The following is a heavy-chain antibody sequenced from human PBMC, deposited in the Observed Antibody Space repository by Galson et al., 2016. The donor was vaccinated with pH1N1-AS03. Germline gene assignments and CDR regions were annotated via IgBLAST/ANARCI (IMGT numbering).Heavy chain of an antibody. J-gene: IGHJ4*02. CDR3: TRGCGGACPRGDF. Sequence: FLRLSCATSGFTFADHAMSWFRQAPGMGLEWVGFIRSKTYGGTAEYAASVKDRFTLPRDDSKRIAYLQMDSLKIEDTGIYYCTRGCGGACPRGDFWGQGIMVAVSS. V-gene: IGHV3-49*03. CDR2: IRSKTYGGTA. CDR1: GFTFADHA. D-gene: IGHD2-21*02.